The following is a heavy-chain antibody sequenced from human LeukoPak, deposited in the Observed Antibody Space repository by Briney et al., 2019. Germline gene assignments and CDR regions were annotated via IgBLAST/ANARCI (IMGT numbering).Heavy chain of an antibody. CDR3: ARRWTLRSGSYDY. J-gene: IGHJ4*02. Sequence: PSETLSLTCAVHGGSFSGYYWSWIRQPPGKGLEWIGEINHSGSTNYNPSLKSRVTISVDTSKNQFSLKLSSVTAADTAVYYCARRWTLRSGSYDYWGQGTLVTVSS. V-gene: IGHV4-34*01. CDR1: GGSFSGYY. CDR2: INHSGST. D-gene: IGHD3-10*01.